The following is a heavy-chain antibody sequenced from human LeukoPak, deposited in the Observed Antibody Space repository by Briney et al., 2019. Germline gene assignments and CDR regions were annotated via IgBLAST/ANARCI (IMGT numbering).Heavy chain of an antibody. CDR3: ARLHGGNSPIDY. CDR1: GGSISSYQ. Sequence: SETLSLTCTVPGGSISSYQWSWIRQPPGKGLEWIGNIYYSGSTYYNPSLKSRVTISVDTSKNQFSLKLSSVTAADTAVYYCARLHGGNSPIDYWGQGTLVTVSS. D-gene: IGHD4-23*01. V-gene: IGHV4-59*04. CDR2: IYYSGST. J-gene: IGHJ4*02.